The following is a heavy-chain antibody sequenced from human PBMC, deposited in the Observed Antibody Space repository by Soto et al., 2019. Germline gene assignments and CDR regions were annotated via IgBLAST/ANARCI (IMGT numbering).Heavy chain of an antibody. CDR1: GYTFTSYG. Sequence: SVKVSCKASGYTFTSYGISWVRQAPGQGLEWMGGISSIFGTANYAQKFQGRVTITADESTSTAYMELSSLRSEDTDVYYCARDRTLPTYYYDSSGPHWFDPWGQGTLVTVSS. CDR3: ARDRTLPTYYYDSSGPHWFDP. D-gene: IGHD3-22*01. V-gene: IGHV1-69*13. J-gene: IGHJ5*02. CDR2: ISSIFGTA.